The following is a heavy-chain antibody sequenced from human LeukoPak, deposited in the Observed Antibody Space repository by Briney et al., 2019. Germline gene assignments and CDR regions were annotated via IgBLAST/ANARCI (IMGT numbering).Heavy chain of an antibody. J-gene: IGHJ4*02. CDR3: ARAYCSGGSCHTTSDY. CDR2: ISGSGEIT. V-gene: IGHV3-23*01. Sequence: PGGSLRLSCVASGFTFSTYAMSWVRQAPGKGLEWVSDISGSGEITDYADSVKGRFTISRDNSKNTVYLRMNSLRVEDTAVYYCARAYCSGGSCHTTSDYWGQGTLVIVSS. D-gene: IGHD2-15*01. CDR1: GFTFSTYA.